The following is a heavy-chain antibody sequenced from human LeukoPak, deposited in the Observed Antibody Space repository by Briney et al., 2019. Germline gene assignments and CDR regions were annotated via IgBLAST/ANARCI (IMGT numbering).Heavy chain of an antibody. V-gene: IGHV1-2*02. CDR2: INPNSGGT. CDR1: GYTFTGNY. CDR3: AREMGTTVTTRFDY. D-gene: IGHD4-17*01. Sequence: ASVKVSCKASGYTFTGNYMHWVRQAPGQGLEWMGWINPNSGGTNYAQKFQGRVTMTRDKAISTTYMEVSRLRSDDTALYYCAREMGTTVTTRFDYWGQGTLVTVSS. J-gene: IGHJ4*02.